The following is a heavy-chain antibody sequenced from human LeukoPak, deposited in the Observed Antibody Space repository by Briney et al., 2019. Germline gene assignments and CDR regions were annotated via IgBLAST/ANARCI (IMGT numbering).Heavy chain of an antibody. Sequence: GASVTVSCNASGYTFTSYGIGWVRQAPAQGLEWMGWISAYNGNTNYAQKLQGRVTMTTDTYTSKAYMELRSLRSDDTAVYYCAGRISGSYLPFDYWGQGTLVTVSS. CDR1: GYTFTSYG. J-gene: IGHJ4*02. CDR3: AGRISGSYLPFDY. V-gene: IGHV1-18*01. CDR2: ISAYNGNT. D-gene: IGHD1-26*01.